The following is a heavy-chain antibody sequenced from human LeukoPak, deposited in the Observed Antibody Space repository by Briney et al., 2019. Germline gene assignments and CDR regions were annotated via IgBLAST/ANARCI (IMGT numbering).Heavy chain of an antibody. V-gene: IGHV3-30-3*01. CDR3: ARGSHIVVVDGAFDI. CDR2: ISYDGSNK. Sequence: PGGSLRLSCAASGFTFSSYAMHWVRQGPGKGLGWVAVISYDGSNKYYADSVKGRFTISRDNSKNTLYLQMNSLRAEDTAVYYCARGSHIVVVDGAFDIWGQGTMVTVSS. D-gene: IGHD2-21*01. CDR1: GFTFSSYA. J-gene: IGHJ3*02.